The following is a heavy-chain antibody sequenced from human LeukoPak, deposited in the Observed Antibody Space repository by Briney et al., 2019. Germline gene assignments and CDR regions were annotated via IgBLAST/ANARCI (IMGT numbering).Heavy chain of an antibody. V-gene: IGHV6-1*01. Sequence: SQTLSLTCDISGDSVSSKRAAWNWIRQAPSRGLEWLGRTYYRSKWYNDYAVSVKSRITINPDTSKNQFSLQLNSVTPEDTAVYYCARSPSLLRTLDYWGQGTLVTVSS. D-gene: IGHD2/OR15-2a*01. CDR1: GDSVSSKRAA. CDR3: ARSPSLLRTLDY. J-gene: IGHJ4*02. CDR2: TYYRSKWYN.